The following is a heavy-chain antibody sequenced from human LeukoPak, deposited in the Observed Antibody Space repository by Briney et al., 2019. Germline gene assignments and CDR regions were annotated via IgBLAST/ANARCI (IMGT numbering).Heavy chain of an antibody. D-gene: IGHD3-22*01. V-gene: IGHV1-46*01. J-gene: IGHJ4*02. Sequence: GASVKVSCKASGYTFTSYYIYWVRQAPGQGLEWMGIINPSRGSTNYAQRFQGRVTMTRDMSTSTVYMELSSLGSEDTAIYYCARGGHVRVYDNSAYYGHEWGQGTLVTVSS. CDR3: ARGGHVRVYDNSAYYGHE. CDR2: INPSRGST. CDR1: GYTFTSYY.